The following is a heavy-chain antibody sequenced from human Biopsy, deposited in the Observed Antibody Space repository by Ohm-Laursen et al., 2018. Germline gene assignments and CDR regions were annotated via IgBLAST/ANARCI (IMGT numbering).Heavy chain of an antibody. J-gene: IGHJ6*02. CDR2: INPRGSA. D-gene: IGHD3-16*01. V-gene: IGHV4-34*01. Sequence: SDTLSLTCAVYGGSFSGYYWTWIRQPPGKGLEWIGEINPRGSASYNPSLKSRITVLVDTSKNQFSLKLRSVSAADTAVYFCARALDYYDPYYYYAMDVWGQGTSVTVSS. CDR1: GGSFSGYY. CDR3: ARALDYYDPYYYYAMDV.